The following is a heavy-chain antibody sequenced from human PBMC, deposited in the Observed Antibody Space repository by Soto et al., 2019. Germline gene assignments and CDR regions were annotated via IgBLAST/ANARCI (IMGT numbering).Heavy chain of an antibody. CDR3: ARESIFGVVIISIDYYYGMDV. V-gene: IGHV1-2*02. CDR2: INPNSGGT. D-gene: IGHD3-3*01. Sequence: ASVKVSCKASGYTFTGYYMHWVRQAPGQGREWMGWINPNSGGTNYAQKFQGRVTMTRDTSISTAYMELSRLRSDDTAVYYCARESIFGVVIISIDYYYGMDVWGQGTTVTVSS. J-gene: IGHJ6*02. CDR1: GYTFTGYY.